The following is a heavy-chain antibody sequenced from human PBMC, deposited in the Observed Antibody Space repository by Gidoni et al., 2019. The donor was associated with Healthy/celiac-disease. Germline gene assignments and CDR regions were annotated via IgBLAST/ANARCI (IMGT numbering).Heavy chain of an antibody. CDR1: GGSFSGYY. D-gene: IGHD6-19*01. Sequence: QVQLQQWGAGLLKPSETLSLTCAVYGGSFSGYYWSWIRQPPGQGLEWIGEINHSGSTNYNPSLKSRVTIAVDTSKNQFSLKLSSVTAADTAVYYCARKRSVAGRSRFDYWGQGTLVTVSS. CDR3: ARKRSVAGRSRFDY. V-gene: IGHV4-34*01. CDR2: INHSGST. J-gene: IGHJ4*02.